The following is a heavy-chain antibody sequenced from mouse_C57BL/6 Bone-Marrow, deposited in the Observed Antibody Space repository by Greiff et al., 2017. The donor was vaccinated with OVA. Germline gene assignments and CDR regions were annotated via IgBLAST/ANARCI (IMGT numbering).Heavy chain of an antibody. Sequence: QVTLKESGPGILQPSQTLSLSCSFSGFSLSTSGMGVSWIRQPSGKGLEWLAHIYWDDDKRYNPSLKSRLTISKDTSRNQVFLKITSVDTASTATYYCARRAYDYGHYFDYWGQGTTLTVSS. V-gene: IGHV8-12*01. D-gene: IGHD2-4*01. J-gene: IGHJ2*01. CDR1: GFSLSTSGMG. CDR2: IYWDDDK. CDR3: ARRAYDYGHYFDY.